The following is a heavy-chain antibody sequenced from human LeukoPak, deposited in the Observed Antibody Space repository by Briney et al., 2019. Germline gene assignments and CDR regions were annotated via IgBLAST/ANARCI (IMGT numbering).Heavy chain of an antibody. V-gene: IGHV4-59*01. Sequence: SETLSLTCTVSGGSISSSWWIWIRQPPGKGLEWVGYVHHSGSTDYNPSLKSRVTISVDRSKNQLSLKLSSVTADDTAMYYCARSSGSHENWFDPWGQGILVTVSS. CDR3: ARSSGSHENWFDP. J-gene: IGHJ5*02. CDR1: GGSISSSW. CDR2: VHHSGST. D-gene: IGHD6-19*01.